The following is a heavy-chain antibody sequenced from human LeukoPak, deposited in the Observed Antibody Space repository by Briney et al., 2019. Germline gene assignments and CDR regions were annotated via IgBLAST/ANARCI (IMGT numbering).Heavy chain of an antibody. CDR2: ISAYNGNT. CDR1: GYTFTSYG. J-gene: IGHJ4*02. V-gene: IGHV1-18*01. D-gene: IGHD1-26*01. Sequence: GASVKVSFKASGYTFTSYGISWVRQAPGQGLEWMGWISAYNGNTNYAQKLQGRVTMTTDTSTSTAYMELRSLRSDDTAVYYCARDGSHTGSSPNDYWGQGTLVTVSS. CDR3: ARDGSHTGSSPNDY.